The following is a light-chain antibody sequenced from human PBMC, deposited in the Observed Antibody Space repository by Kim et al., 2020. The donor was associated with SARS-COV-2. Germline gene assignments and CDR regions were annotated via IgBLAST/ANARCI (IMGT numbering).Light chain of an antibody. CDR2: DAS. Sequence: DIQMTQSPSSLSASVGDRVTITCQASQDISNYLNWYQQKPGKAPKLLIYDASNLETGVPSRFSGSGSGTDFTFTISSLQPEDIATYYCQQYDILLTFGGGTKVEI. V-gene: IGKV1-33*01. CDR3: QQYDILLT. CDR1: QDISNY. J-gene: IGKJ4*01.